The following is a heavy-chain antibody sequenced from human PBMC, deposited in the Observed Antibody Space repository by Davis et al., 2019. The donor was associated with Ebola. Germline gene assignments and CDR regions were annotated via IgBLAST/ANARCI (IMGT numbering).Heavy chain of an antibody. CDR1: GGSFSGYY. J-gene: IGHJ5*02. CDR3: ARGVGATTAWFDP. Sequence: MPSETLSLTCAVYGGSFSGYYWSWIRQPPGKGLEWIGEINHSGSTNYNPSLKSRVTISVDTSKNQFSLKLSSVTAADTAVYYWARGVGATTAWFDPWGQGTLVTVSS. CDR2: INHSGST. V-gene: IGHV4-34*01. D-gene: IGHD1-26*01.